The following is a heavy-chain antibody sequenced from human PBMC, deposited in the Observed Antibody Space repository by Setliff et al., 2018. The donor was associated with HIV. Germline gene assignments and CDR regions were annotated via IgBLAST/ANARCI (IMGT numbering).Heavy chain of an antibody. V-gene: IGHV3-30*03. Sequence: PGGSLRLSCAASGFTFSDYGMHWVRQAPGKGLEWVALISYDGGNEYHADSVKGRFTISRDNSKDTLFLQMNSLRPEDTAIYYCARDPYSSGWNEYLSYYSYYNMDVWARGPRSPSP. J-gene: IGHJ6*02. CDR3: ARDPYSSGWNEYLSYYSYYNMDV. D-gene: IGHD6-19*01. CDR1: GFTFSDYG. CDR2: ISYDGGNE.